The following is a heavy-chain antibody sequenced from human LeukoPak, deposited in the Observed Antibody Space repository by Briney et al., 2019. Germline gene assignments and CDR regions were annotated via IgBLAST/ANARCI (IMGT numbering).Heavy chain of an antibody. V-gene: IGHV4-59*08. D-gene: IGHD1-26*01. CDR2: IYYSGST. CDR1: GGSISSYY. J-gene: IGHJ4*02. CDR3: ARHDSGSYWGHFDY. Sequence: PSETLSLTCTVSGGSISSYYWSWIRQPPGKGLEWIGYIYYSGSTNYNPSLKSRVTISVDTSKNQFSLKLSSVTAADTAVYYCARHDSGSYWGHFDYWGQGTLVTVSS.